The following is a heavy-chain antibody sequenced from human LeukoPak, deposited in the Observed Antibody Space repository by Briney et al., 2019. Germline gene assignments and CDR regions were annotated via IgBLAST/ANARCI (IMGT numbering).Heavy chain of an antibody. CDR1: GFTFSTYW. J-gene: IGHJ4*02. CDR3: ARASTTVPNLLDN. V-gene: IGHV3-74*03. Sequence: GGSLRRSCVASGFTFSTYWMHWVRQAPGKGLLWVSRLSGDGSSTAYADSLKGRFTISRDNAKHTLYLQMNSLRAEDAAVYFCARASTTVPNLLDNWGQGTLVTVSS. D-gene: IGHD4-17*01. CDR2: LSGDGSST.